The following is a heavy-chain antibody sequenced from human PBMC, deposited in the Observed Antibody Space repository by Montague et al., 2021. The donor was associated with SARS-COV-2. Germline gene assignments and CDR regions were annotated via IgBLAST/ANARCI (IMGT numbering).Heavy chain of an antibody. J-gene: IGHJ5*02. CDR1: GGSFSGYY. V-gene: IGHV4-34*01. Sequence: SETLSLTCAVYGGSFSGYYWSWIRQPQGKGLEWIGEINHSGSTNYNPSLKRRVTISVDTSKNQFSLKLSSVTAADTAVYYCARGYDYVWGSYRYLHWFDPWGQGTLVTVSS. CDR2: INHSGST. CDR3: ARGYDYVWGSYRYLHWFDP. D-gene: IGHD3-16*02.